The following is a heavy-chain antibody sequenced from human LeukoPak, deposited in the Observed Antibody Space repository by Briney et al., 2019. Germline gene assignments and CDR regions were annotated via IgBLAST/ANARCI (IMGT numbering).Heavy chain of an antibody. Sequence: GGSLRLSCAASGFTFSSYAMSWVRQAPGKGLEWVSAISGGGGSTYYADSVKGRFTISRDNSKNTLYLQMNSLRAEDTAVYYCANAYCGGDCYSGNYYYYGMDVWGQGTTVTVSS. J-gene: IGHJ6*02. CDR2: ISGGGGST. CDR1: GFTFSSYA. D-gene: IGHD2-21*02. V-gene: IGHV3-23*01. CDR3: ANAYCGGDCYSGNYYYYGMDV.